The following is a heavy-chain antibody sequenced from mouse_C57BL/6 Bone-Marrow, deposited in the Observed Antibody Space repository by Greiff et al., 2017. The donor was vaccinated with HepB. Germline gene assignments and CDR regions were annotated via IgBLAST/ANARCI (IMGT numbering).Heavy chain of an antibody. D-gene: IGHD2-3*01. CDR1: GFNIKDDY. J-gene: IGHJ4*01. CDR3: TSLDDGYSYAMDY. Sequence: VQLQQSGAELVRPGASVKLSCTASGFNIKDDYMHWVKQRPEQGLEWIGWIGPENGDTEYASNFQGKATITAATSSNTAYLQLSSLTSEDTAVYYCTSLDDGYSYAMDYWGQGTSVTVSS. V-gene: IGHV14-4*01. CDR2: IGPENGDT.